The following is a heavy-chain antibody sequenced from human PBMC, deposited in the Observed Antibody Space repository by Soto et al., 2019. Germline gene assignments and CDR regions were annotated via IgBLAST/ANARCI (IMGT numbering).Heavy chain of an antibody. V-gene: IGHV3-30-3*01. CDR1: GFTFSSYA. Sequence: QVQLVESGGGVVQPGRSLRLSCAASGFTFSSYAMHWVRQAPGKGLEWVAVISYDGSNKYYADSVKGRFTISRDNSKNILYLQMDSLRDEDTAVYYCARDTVITDCDMWGRGRMVAVSS. CDR3: ARDTVITDCDM. D-gene: IGHD4-17*01. CDR2: ISYDGSNK. J-gene: IGHJ3*02.